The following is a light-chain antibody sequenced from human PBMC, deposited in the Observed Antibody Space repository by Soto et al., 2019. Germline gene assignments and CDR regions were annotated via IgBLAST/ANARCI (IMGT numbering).Light chain of an antibody. CDR1: QSVNSY. V-gene: IGKV3-11*01. CDR3: QQRSNWFT. J-gene: IGKJ4*01. CDR2: DTS. Sequence: EIVLTQSPATLSLSPGERATLSCRASQSVNSYLAWYQQKAGQAPRLLIYDTSSRATGIPARFSGSGSGTDFTLTISSLEPEDFAVYYCQQRSNWFTFGGGTKVEIK.